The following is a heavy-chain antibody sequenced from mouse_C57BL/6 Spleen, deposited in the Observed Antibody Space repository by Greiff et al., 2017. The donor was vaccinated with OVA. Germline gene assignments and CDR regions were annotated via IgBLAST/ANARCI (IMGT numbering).Heavy chain of an antibody. D-gene: IGHD1-1*01. CDR2: ISYSGST. J-gene: IGHJ1*03. V-gene: IGHV3-8*01. CDR3: ARYNGSSYYWYFDV. Sequence: EVKLQESGPGLAKPSQTLSLTCSVTGYSITSDYWHWIRKFPGNKLEYMGYISYSGSTYYNPSLKSRISITRDTSKNQYYLQLNSVTTEDTATYYCARYNGSSYYWYFDVWGTGTTVTVSS. CDR1: GYSITSDY.